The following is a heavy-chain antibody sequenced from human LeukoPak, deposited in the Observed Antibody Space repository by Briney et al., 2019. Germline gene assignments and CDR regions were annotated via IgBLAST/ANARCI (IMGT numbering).Heavy chain of an antibody. V-gene: IGHV3-64*01. D-gene: IGHD2-21*02. J-gene: IGHJ4*02. CDR1: GFTFSTYA. CDR2: ISSNGDTT. Sequence: PGGSLRLSCAASGFTFSTYAMQWVRQTPGKGLEYVSAISSNGDTTYYANSVKGRFTISRDNSKNTLYLQMGSLRAEDMAVYFCARGIVVVTAADYYFDYWGQGTLVTVSS. CDR3: ARGIVVVTAADYYFDY.